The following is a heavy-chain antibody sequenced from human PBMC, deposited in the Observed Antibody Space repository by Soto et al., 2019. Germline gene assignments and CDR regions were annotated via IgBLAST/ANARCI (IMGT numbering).Heavy chain of an antibody. V-gene: IGHV4-4*02. Sequence: PSETLSLTCAVSGGSISSSNWWSWVRQPPGKGLEWIGEIYHSGSTNYNPSLKSRVTISVDKSKNQFSLKLSSVTAADTAVYYCAIGADDEYYYYGMDVWGQGTTVTVSS. D-gene: IGHD3-3*01. CDR2: IYHSGST. CDR3: AIGADDEYYYYGMDV. J-gene: IGHJ6*02. CDR1: GGSISSSNW.